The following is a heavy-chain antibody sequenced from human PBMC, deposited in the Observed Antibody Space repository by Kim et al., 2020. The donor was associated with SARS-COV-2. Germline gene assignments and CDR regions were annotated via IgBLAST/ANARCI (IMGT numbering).Heavy chain of an antibody. Sequence: SVKVSCKASGGTFSSYAISWVRQAPGQGLEWMGGIIPIFGTANYAQKFQGRVTITADESTSTAYMELSSLRSEDTAVYYCAREREADAYCGGDCYFPDWFDPWGQGTLVTVSS. V-gene: IGHV1-69*13. CDR3: AREREADAYCGGDCYFPDWFDP. CDR2: IIPIFGTA. CDR1: GGTFSSYA. J-gene: IGHJ5*02. D-gene: IGHD2-21*02.